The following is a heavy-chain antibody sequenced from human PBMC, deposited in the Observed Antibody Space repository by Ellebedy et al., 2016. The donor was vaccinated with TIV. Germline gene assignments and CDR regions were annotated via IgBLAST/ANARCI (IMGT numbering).Heavy chain of an antibody. V-gene: IGHV3-74*01. CDR2: INSDGSST. D-gene: IGHD4-17*01. CDR3: ARAPDYGDYLDY. J-gene: IGHJ4*02. CDR1: GFTFSSYW. Sequence: GGSLRLXXAASGFTFSSYWMHWVRQAPGKGLVWVSRINSDGSSTSYADSVKGRFTISRDNAKNTLYLQMNSLRAEDTAVYYCARAPDYGDYLDYWGQGTLVTVSS.